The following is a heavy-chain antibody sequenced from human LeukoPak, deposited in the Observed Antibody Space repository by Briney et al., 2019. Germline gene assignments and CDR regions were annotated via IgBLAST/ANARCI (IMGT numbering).Heavy chain of an antibody. CDR2: LTPNSGGA. J-gene: IGHJ4*02. D-gene: IGHD1-26*01. V-gene: IGHV1-2*02. Sequence: ASVKVSCKASGYTFTGYYIHWVRQAPGQGLEWMGWLTPNSGGANYAQKFQGRVTLTRDTSISTAYMELTRLTSDDTAVYYCARASIVGATPDYWGRGTLVSVSS. CDR3: ARASIVGATPDY. CDR1: GYTFTGYY.